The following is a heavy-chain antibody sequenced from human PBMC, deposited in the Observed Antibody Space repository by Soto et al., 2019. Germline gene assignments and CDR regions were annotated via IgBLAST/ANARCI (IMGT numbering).Heavy chain of an antibody. Sequence: QVPLVQSGAEVKKPGASVKVSCKASGYTFTSYAMHWVRQAPGQRLEWMGWINAGNGNTKYSQKFQGRVTITRDTSASTAYMELSSLRSEDTAVYYCARGWYYGSGSYLLFYYYMDVWGKGTTVTVSS. J-gene: IGHJ6*03. V-gene: IGHV1-3*01. CDR2: INAGNGNT. D-gene: IGHD3-10*01. CDR3: ARGWYYGSGSYLLFYYYMDV. CDR1: GYTFTSYA.